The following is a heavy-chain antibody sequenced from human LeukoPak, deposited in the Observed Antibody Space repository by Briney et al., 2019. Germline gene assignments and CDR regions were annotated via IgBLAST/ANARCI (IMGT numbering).Heavy chain of an antibody. V-gene: IGHV3-23*01. Sequence: GGSLRLSCAAPGFTFSSYAMSWVRQAPGKGLEWVSAISGSGGSTYYADSVKGRFTISRDNSKNTLYLQMNSLRAEDTAVYYCAKDAARYYDSSGYYGTQHWGQGTLVTVSS. CDR3: AKDAARYYDSSGYYGTQH. CDR1: GFTFSSYA. J-gene: IGHJ1*01. CDR2: ISGSGGST. D-gene: IGHD3-22*01.